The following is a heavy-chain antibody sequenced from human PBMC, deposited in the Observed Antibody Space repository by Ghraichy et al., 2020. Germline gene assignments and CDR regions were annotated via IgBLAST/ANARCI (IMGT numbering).Heavy chain of an antibody. D-gene: IGHD1/OR15-1a*01. CDR2: INPNSGGT. CDR1: GYTFTGYY. CDR3: ARLITGTERINWFDP. V-gene: IGHV1-2*02. Sequence: ASVKVSCKASGYTFTGYYMHWVRQAPGQGLEWMGWINPNSGGTNYAQKFQGRVTMTRDTSISTAYMELSRLRSDDPAVYYCARLITGTERINWFDPWGQGTLVTVSS. J-gene: IGHJ5*02.